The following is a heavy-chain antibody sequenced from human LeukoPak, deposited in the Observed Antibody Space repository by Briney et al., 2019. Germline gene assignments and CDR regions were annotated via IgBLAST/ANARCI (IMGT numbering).Heavy chain of an antibody. D-gene: IGHD3-9*01. CDR1: GYTFTSYA. J-gene: IGHJ4*02. CDR3: ARLRYFDWLSGGYFDY. CDR2: INTNTGNP. V-gene: IGHV7-4-1*02. Sequence: ASVKVSCKASGYTFTSYAMNWVRQAPGQGLEWMGWINTNTGNPTYAQGFTGRFVFSLDTSVSTAYLQISSLKAEDTAVYYCARLRYFDWLSGGYFDYWGQGTLVTVSS.